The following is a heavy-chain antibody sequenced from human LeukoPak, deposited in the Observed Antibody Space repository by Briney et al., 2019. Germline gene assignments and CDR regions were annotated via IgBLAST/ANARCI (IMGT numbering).Heavy chain of an antibody. Sequence: SEILSLTCTVSGGSISSYYWSWIRQPPGKGLEWIGYIYYSGSTNYNPSLKSRVTISVDTPKNQFSLKLSSVTAADTAVYYCARTAVAGIDYWGQGTLVTVSS. CDR3: ARTAVAGIDY. CDR2: IYYSGST. V-gene: IGHV4-59*01. D-gene: IGHD6-19*01. J-gene: IGHJ4*02. CDR1: GGSISSYY.